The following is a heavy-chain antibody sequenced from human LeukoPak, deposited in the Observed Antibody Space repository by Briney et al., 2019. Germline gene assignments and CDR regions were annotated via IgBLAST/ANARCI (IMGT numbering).Heavy chain of an antibody. CDR1: GYSISSGYY. CDR2: IYHSGST. CDR3: ARDLDYYDSSGSFDY. V-gene: IGHV4-38-2*02. Sequence: SGTLSLTCTVSGYSISSGYYWGWIRQPPGKGLEWIGSIYHSGSTYYNPSLKSRVTISVDTSKNQFSLKLSSVTAADTAVYYCARDLDYYDSSGSFDYWGQGTLVTVSS. D-gene: IGHD3-22*01. J-gene: IGHJ4*02.